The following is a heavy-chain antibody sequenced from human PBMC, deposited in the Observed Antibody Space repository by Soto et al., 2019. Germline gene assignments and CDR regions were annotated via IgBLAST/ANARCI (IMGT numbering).Heavy chain of an antibody. J-gene: IGHJ4*02. CDR3: AKDQRHIVVVVAATGGVFDY. CDR1: GFTFSSYG. CDR2: ISYDGSNK. V-gene: IGHV3-30*18. D-gene: IGHD2-15*01. Sequence: VQLVESGGGVVQPGRSLRLSCAASGFTFSSYGMHWVRQAPGKGLEWVAVISYDGSNKYYADSVKGRFTISRDNSKNTLYLQMNSLRAEDTAVYYCAKDQRHIVVVVAATGGVFDYWGQGTLVTVSS.